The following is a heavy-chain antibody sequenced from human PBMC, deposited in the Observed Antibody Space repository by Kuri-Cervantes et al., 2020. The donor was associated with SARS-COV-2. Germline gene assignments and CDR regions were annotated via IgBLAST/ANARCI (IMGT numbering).Heavy chain of an antibody. CDR3: ARSFSSWYPDY. J-gene: IGHJ4*02. CDR1: GGSFSGYY. D-gene: IGHD6-13*01. Sequence: GSLRLSCAVYGGSFSGYYWSWIRQPPGKGLEWIGYIYHSGSTYYNPSLKSRVTISVDRSKNQFSLKLSSVTAADTAVYYCARSFSSWYPDYWGQGTQVTVSS. CDR2: IYHSGST. V-gene: IGHV4-34*01.